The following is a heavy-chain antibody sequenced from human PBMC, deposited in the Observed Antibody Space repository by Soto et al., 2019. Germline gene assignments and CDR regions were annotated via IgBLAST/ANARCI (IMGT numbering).Heavy chain of an antibody. V-gene: IGHV4-61*01. CDR1: GGAVSDKTYY. CDR2: IYYSGTT. D-gene: IGHD4-17*01. J-gene: IGHJ4*02. CDR3: ARTTAVPNTLRSRYYFDY. Sequence: WETLSLTCSVSGGAVSDKTYYWSGIRQSPGKGLEWIGYIYYSGTTNYNPSLKSRVTISVDTSKNQFSLRLDSVTAADTALYYCARTTAVPNTLRSRYYFDYWGQGTLVTVSS.